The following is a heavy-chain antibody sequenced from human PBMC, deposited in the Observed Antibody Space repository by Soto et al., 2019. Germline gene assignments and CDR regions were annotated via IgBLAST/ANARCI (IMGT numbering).Heavy chain of an antibody. CDR3: ARDPCDYGDYGVDYYYGMDV. D-gene: IGHD4-17*01. Sequence: SQTLSLTCAISGDSVSSNSAAWNWIRQSPSRGLEWLGRTYYRSKWYNDYAVSVKSRITINPDTSKNQFSLQLNSVTPEDTAVYYCARDPCDYGDYGVDYYYGMDVWGQGTTVTV. V-gene: IGHV6-1*01. CDR1: GDSVSSNSAA. J-gene: IGHJ6*02. CDR2: TYYRSKWYN.